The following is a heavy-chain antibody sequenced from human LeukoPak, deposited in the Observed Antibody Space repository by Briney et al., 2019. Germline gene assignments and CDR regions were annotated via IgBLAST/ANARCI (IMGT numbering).Heavy chain of an antibody. D-gene: IGHD6-19*01. CDR1: GFTFSSYR. V-gene: IGHV3-48*02. Sequence: PGGSLRLSCAVSGFTFSSYRMNWVRQAPGMGLEWVSYISSSSSITYYADSVKGRFTISRDNAKNSLYLQMDSLRDEDTAVYYCARAPYSSGWYYFDYWGQGTLVTVSS. J-gene: IGHJ4*02. CDR3: ARAPYSSGWYYFDY. CDR2: ISSSSSIT.